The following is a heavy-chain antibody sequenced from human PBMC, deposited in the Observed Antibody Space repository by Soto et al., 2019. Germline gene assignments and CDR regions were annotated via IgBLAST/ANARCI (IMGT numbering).Heavy chain of an antibody. CDR1: GGSFSAYY. J-gene: IGHJ6*02. Sequence: QVQLQQWGAGLLKPSETLSLTCAVYGGSFSAYYWSWVRQPPEKGLEWIGEINHSGSTNYNPSLKSRVTISVDTSKNQFSLKLSSLTAADTALYYCASSPTAYYYDMDVWVQGTTVTFSS. CDR2: INHSGST. V-gene: IGHV4-34*01. CDR3: ASSPTAYYYDMDV.